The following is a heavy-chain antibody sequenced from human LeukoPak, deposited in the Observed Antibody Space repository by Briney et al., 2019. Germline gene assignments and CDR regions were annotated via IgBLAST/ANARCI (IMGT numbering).Heavy chain of an antibody. D-gene: IGHD5-12*01. CDR2: ISAQNGNT. J-gene: IGHJ4*02. CDR1: GYMFTSHG. V-gene: IGHV1-18*01. CDR3: ARESNGGYGFDY. Sequence: GASVKVSCKSSGYMFTSHGIHWLRQAPGQGGEGMGWISAQNGNTNYVQEFLGRVTMPRDTSATPAYMELSRLKSDDTAVYYCARESNGGYGFDYWGQGTLVTVAS.